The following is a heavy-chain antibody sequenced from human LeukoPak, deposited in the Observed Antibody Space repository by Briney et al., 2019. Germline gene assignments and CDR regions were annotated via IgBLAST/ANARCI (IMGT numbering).Heavy chain of an antibody. Sequence: GGTLRLSCGVSGFTFRSYAMSWVRQAPGKGLEWVSGISGSGSSTYYADSVKGRFTISRDNSKNTLYLQMNSLRAEDTAVYYCARRGYYYGSYYYYYMDVWGKGTTVTISS. V-gene: IGHV3-23*01. J-gene: IGHJ6*03. D-gene: IGHD3-10*01. CDR2: ISGSGSST. CDR3: ARRGYYYGSYYYYYMDV. CDR1: GFTFRSYA.